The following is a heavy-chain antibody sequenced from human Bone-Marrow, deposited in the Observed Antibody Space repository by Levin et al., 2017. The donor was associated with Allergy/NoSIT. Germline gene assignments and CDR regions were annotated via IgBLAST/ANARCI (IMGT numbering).Heavy chain of an antibody. Sequence: GGSLRLSCKGSGYSFTSYWIGWVRQMPGKGLEWMGIIYPGDSDTRYSPSFQGQVTISADKSISTAYLQWSSLKASDTAMYYCARSEQLVGSFDYWGQGTLVTVSS. J-gene: IGHJ4*02. D-gene: IGHD6-6*01. CDR1: GYSFTSYW. CDR2: IYPGDSDT. V-gene: IGHV5-51*01. CDR3: ARSEQLVGSFDY.